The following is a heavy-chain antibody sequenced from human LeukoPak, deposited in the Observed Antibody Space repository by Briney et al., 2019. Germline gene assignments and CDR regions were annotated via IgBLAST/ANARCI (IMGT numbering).Heavy chain of an antibody. CDR1: GFTFSSYA. V-gene: IGHV3-23*01. Sequence: GGSLRLSCAASGFTFSSYAMSWVRQAPGKGLEWVPTIVGSGGTTYYADSVKGRFTISRDNSKNTLYLQMNSLRAEDTAVYYCAKDPDYGDYAFDYWGQGTLVTVSS. CDR3: AKDPDYGDYAFDY. CDR2: IVGSGGTT. J-gene: IGHJ4*02. D-gene: IGHD4-17*01.